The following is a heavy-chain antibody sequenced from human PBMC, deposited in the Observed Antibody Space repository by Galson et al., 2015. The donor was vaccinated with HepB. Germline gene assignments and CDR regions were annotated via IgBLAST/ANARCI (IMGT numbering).Heavy chain of an antibody. J-gene: IGHJ4*02. CDR3: TPSPLQKSYYYDSSGYYSFDY. D-gene: IGHD3-22*01. CDR2: IKSKTDGGTT. V-gene: IGHV3-15*07. CDR1: GFTFSNAW. Sequence: SLRLSCAASGFTFSNAWMNWVRQAPGKGLEWVGRIKSKTDGGTTDYAAPVKGRFTISRDDSKNTLYLQMNSLKTEDTAVYYCTPSPLQKSYYYDSSGYYSFDYWGQGTLVTVSS.